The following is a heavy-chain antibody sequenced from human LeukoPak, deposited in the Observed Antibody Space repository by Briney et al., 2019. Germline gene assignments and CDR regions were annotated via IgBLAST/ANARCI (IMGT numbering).Heavy chain of an antibody. CDR2: IKSDGSST. J-gene: IGHJ4*02. CDR1: GFTFNSYW. Sequence: GGSLRLSCAASGFTFNSYWMHWVRQGPGKGLVWVSRIKSDGSSTSYADSVKGRFTISRDNAKNTLYLQMNSLRAEDTAVYYCARASRRGLAYWGQGTLVTVSS. V-gene: IGHV3-74*01. CDR3: ARASRRGLAY.